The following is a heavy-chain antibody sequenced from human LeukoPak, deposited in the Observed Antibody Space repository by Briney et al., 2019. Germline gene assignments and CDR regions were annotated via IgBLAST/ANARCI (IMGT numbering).Heavy chain of an antibody. Sequence: PGGSLRLSCAASGFTFSSSWMSWVRQAPGKGLEWVANINQDGSEKYYVDSMKGRFTISRDNARNSLYLQMNSLRAEDTAIYYCARRDGYSIFQHWGQGTLVTVSS. J-gene: IGHJ1*01. V-gene: IGHV3-7*03. CDR3: ARRDGYSIFQH. D-gene: IGHD5-24*01. CDR1: GFTFSSSW. CDR2: INQDGSEK.